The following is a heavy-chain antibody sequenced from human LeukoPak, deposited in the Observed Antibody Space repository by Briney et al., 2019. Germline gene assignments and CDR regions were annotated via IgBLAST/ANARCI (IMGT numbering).Heavy chain of an antibody. V-gene: IGHV4-31*03. Sequence: SETLSLTCTVSGGSISSGGYNWSWIRQHPGKGLEWIGYIYYSGSTYYNPSLKSRVTISVDTSKNQFSLKLSSVTAADTAVYYCARGIAAAGTCDYWGQGTLVTVSS. D-gene: IGHD6-13*01. CDR3: ARGIAAAGTCDY. CDR1: GGSISSGGYN. CDR2: IYYSGST. J-gene: IGHJ4*02.